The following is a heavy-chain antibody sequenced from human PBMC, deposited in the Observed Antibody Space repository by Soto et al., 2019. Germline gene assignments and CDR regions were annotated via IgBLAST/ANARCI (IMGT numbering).Heavy chain of an antibody. CDR1: GFTFSSYG. D-gene: IGHD5-18*01. CDR3: AREEWIQLWSGTYYFDY. J-gene: IGHJ4*02. Sequence: QVQLVESGGGVVQPGRSLRLSCAASGFTFSSYGMHWVRQAPGKGLEWVAVISYDGSNKYYADSVKGRFTISRDNSKNTLYLKMTSLRAEDTAVYYCAREEWIQLWSGTYYFDYWGQGTLVTVSS. CDR2: ISYDGSNK. V-gene: IGHV3-30*03.